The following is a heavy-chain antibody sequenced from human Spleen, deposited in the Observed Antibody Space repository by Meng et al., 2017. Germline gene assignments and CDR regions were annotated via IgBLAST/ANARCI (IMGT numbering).Heavy chain of an antibody. V-gene: IGHV1-46*01. J-gene: IGHJ2*01. D-gene: IGHD3-10*01. CDR1: GYTFTSYY. Sequence: VQLVQSGAEVKNPGASVKVSCKASGYTFTSYYMHWGRKAPGQGLEWMGIIKPSGGSTSYAQKFQGRVTMTRDTSTSTVYMELSSLRSEDTAVYYCARIDYGSGYFDLWGRGTLVTVSS. CDR3: ARIDYGSGYFDL. CDR2: IKPSGGST.